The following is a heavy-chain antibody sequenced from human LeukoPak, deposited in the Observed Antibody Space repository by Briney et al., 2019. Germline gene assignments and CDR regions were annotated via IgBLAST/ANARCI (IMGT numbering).Heavy chain of an antibody. CDR1: GIAFSSSG. Sequence: GGSLRLSCVASGIAFSSSGMHWVRQAPGKGLEWVSFIWADGGKKYYAGSVKGRFTASRDNSKNTVYLQMDSLRVEDTAIYYCARDKGKITLDHWGQGTLITVSS. CDR2: IWADGGKK. J-gene: IGHJ4*02. CDR3: ARDKGKITLDH. V-gene: IGHV3-33*01.